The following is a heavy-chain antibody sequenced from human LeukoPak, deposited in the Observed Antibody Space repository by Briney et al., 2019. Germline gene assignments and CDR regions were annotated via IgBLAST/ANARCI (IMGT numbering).Heavy chain of an antibody. D-gene: IGHD2-21*02. CDR3: ARSYYSGDNCYDPDY. Sequence: QPGRSLTLSCAASGFTVGRYWMSCVRHAPGECLEWWANINENGSEQYYVDSVKGRFTISRDNARNSLSLQMNSLRVGDTAIYYCARSYYSGDNCYDPDYWGQGTLVTVSS. V-gene: IGHV3-7*01. CDR2: INENGSEQ. J-gene: IGHJ4*03. CDR1: GFTVGRYW.